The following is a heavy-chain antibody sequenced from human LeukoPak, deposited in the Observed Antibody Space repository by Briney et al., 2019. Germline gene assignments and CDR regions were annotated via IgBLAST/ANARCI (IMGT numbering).Heavy chain of an antibody. J-gene: IGHJ4*02. V-gene: IGHV3-23*01. CDR3: AKDSPYYYDSSGYPLDY. CDR2: ISGSGGST. Sequence: GGSLRLSCAASGFTFSTYSMNWVRQAPGKGLEWVSAISGSGGSTYYADSVKGRFTISRDNSKNTLYLQMNSLRAEDTAVYYCAKDSPYYYDSSGYPLDYWGQGTLVTVSS. CDR1: GFTFSTYS. D-gene: IGHD3-22*01.